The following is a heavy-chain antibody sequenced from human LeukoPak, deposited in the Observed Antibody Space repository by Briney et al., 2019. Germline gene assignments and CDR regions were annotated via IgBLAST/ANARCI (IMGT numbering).Heavy chain of an antibody. CDR3: ARSPPPRITMVRGGAFDI. CDR1: GGSISSYY. CDR2: IYYSGGT. V-gene: IGHV4-59*08. J-gene: IGHJ3*02. D-gene: IGHD3-10*01. Sequence: SETLSLTCTVSGGSISSYYWSWIRQPPGKGLEWIGYIYYSGGTNYNPSLKSRVTISVDTSKNQFSLKLSSVTAADTAVYYCARSPPPRITMVRGGAFDIWGQGTMVTVSS.